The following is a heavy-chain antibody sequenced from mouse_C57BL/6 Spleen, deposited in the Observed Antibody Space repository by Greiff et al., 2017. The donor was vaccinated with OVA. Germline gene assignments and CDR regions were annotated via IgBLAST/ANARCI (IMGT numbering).Heavy chain of an antibody. Sequence: QVQLQQPGTELVKPGASVKLSCKASGYTFTSYWMHWVKQRPGQGLEWIGNINPSNGGTNYNEKFKSKGTLTVDKSSSTAYMQLSSLTSEDSAVYYCARENYDYDDAMDYWGQGTSVTVSS. V-gene: IGHV1-53*01. D-gene: IGHD2-4*01. CDR1: GYTFTSYW. J-gene: IGHJ4*01. CDR2: INPSNGGT. CDR3: ARENYDYDDAMDY.